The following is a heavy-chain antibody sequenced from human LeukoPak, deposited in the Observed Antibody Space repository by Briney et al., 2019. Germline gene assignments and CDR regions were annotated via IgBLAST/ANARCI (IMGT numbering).Heavy chain of an antibody. CDR1: GFTLSSYA. V-gene: IGHV3-23*01. J-gene: IGHJ4*02. Sequence: GGSLRLSCAASGFTLSSYAMSWVRQAPGKGLEWVSAISGSGGSTYYADSVKGRFTISRDNSKNTLYLQMNSLRAEDTAVYYCAKDRRDGYNWYYFDYWGQGTLVTVSS. D-gene: IGHD5-24*01. CDR2: ISGSGGST. CDR3: AKDRRDGYNWYYFDY.